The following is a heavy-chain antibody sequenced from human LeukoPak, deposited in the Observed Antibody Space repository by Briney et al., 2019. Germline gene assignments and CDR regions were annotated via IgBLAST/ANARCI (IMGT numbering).Heavy chain of an antibody. J-gene: IGHJ4*02. D-gene: IGHD3-22*01. CDR3: AKIGPYYDLTRGTSHDY. Sequence: PGGSLRLSCAASGFTFSSYAMSWVRQAPGKGLEWVSAISGSGGSTYYADSVKGRFTISRDNSKNTLYLQMNSLRAEDTAVYYCAKIGPYYDLTRGTSHDYWGQGTLVTVSS. V-gene: IGHV3-23*01. CDR1: GFTFSSYA. CDR2: ISGSGGST.